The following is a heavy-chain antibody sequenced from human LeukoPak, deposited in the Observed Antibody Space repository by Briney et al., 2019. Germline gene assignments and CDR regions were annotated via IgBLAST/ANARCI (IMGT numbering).Heavy chain of an antibody. Sequence: SVKVSCKASGGTFSSYAISWVRQAPGQGLEWMGGIIPIFGTANYAQKFQGRVTITADESTSTVYMELSSLRSEDTAVYYCARGTRYYDFWSGYYREDYYYYYMDVWGKGTTVTVSS. CDR3: ARGTRYYDFWSGYYREDYYYYYMDV. V-gene: IGHV1-69*13. J-gene: IGHJ6*03. D-gene: IGHD3-3*01. CDR1: GGTFSSYA. CDR2: IIPIFGTA.